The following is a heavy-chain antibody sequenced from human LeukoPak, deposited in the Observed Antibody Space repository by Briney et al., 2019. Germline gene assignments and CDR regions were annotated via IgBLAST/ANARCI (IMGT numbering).Heavy chain of an antibody. Sequence: SETLSLTCTVSGDSISSSSYYWGWIRQPPGKGLEWIGSIYYGGSTYYNPSLKSRGTISVDTSKNQFSLKLSSVTAADTAVYYCARGPYYDFWSGYQYYYYYMDVWGKGTTVTVSS. CDR1: GDSISSSSYY. J-gene: IGHJ6*03. CDR3: ARGPYYDFWSGYQYYYYYMDV. D-gene: IGHD3-3*01. CDR2: IYYGGST. V-gene: IGHV4-39*07.